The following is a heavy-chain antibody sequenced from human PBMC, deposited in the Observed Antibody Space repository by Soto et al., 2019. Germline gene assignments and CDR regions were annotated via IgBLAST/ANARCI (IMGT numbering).Heavy chain of an antibody. CDR2: ILSDYNT. J-gene: IGHJ4*02. CDR3: ARRTSGYFGY. Sequence: EVQLLESGGGLVQPGGSLTLSCAASGFTFSDYTMSWVRQAPGKVLECISVILSDYNTYYAGSVRGRFTISRANSKNTLYLEMNSLRAEDTAVYYCARRTSGYFGYWGQGALVTVSS. D-gene: IGHD6-19*01. CDR1: GFTFSDYT. V-gene: IGHV3-23*03.